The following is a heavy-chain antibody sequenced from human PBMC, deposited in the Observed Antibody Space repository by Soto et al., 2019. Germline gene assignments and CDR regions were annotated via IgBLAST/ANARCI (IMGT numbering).Heavy chain of an antibody. CDR2: IYHSGTT. J-gene: IGHJ6*02. D-gene: IGHD4-17*01. CDR1: GGSISSGGYY. Sequence: SETLSLTCTVSGGSISSGGYYWSWIRQPPGKGLEWIGYIYHSGTTYYNPSLKSRVTTSVDRSKNQFSLKLSSVTAADTAVYYCARAHYGDYGYGMDVWGQGTTVTVSS. V-gene: IGHV4-30-2*01. CDR3: ARAHYGDYGYGMDV.